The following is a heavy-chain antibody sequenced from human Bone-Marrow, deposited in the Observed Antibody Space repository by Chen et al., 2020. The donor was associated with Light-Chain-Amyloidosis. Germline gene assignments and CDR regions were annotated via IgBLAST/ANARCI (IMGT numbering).Heavy chain of an antibody. Sequence: QVQLQQWGAGLLKPSETLSLTCAVYGGSFGAYYWRWVRQPPGKGLEWIGEVTHTGSTSYNPSVESRVTMSLDISKNQFSLKLTSVTAADTAVYYCARNGHYSIDSWGQGTLVTVSS. J-gene: IGHJ4*02. CDR2: VTHTGST. CDR3: ARNGHYSIDS. CDR1: GGSFGAYY. V-gene: IGHV4-34*01. D-gene: IGHD2-15*01.